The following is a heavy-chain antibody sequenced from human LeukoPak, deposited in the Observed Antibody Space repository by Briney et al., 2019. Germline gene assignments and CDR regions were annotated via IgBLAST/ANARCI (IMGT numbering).Heavy chain of an antibody. CDR3: ARRSSGWHGEFDY. CDR1: GGSISSYY. Sequence: SETLSLTCTVSGGSISSYYWSWIRQPPGKGLEWIGNIYYSGSTNYNPSLKSRVTISVDAPKNQFSLILSSVTAADTAVYYCARRSSGWHGEFDYWGQGTLVTVSS. V-gene: IGHV4-59*08. J-gene: IGHJ4*02. D-gene: IGHD6-19*01. CDR2: IYYSGST.